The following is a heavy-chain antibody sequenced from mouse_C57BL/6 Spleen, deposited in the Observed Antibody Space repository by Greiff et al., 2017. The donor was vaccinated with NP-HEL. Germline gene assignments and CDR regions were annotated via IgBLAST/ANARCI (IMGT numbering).Heavy chain of an antibody. Sequence: VQLQQSGPELVKPGASVKISCKASGYTFTDYYMNWVKQSHGKSLEWIGDINPNNGGTSYNQTFKGKATLTVDKSSSTAYMELRSLTSEDSAVYYCALTPFAYWGQGTLVTVSA. CDR3: ALTPFAY. CDR2: INPNNGGT. D-gene: IGHD4-1*01. CDR1: GYTFTDYY. V-gene: IGHV1-26*01. J-gene: IGHJ3*01.